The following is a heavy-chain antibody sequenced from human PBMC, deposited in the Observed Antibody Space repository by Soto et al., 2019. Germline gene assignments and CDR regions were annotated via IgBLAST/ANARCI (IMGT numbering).Heavy chain of an antibody. J-gene: IGHJ6*02. CDR1: GYTLTDFY. D-gene: IGHD1-26*01. Sequence: ASVKVSCKASGYTLTDFYMHWVRQAPGQGLEWMGCINPKNGDTRYAENFQGRDAMTRDTSISTVYMELSRPRSDDTAVYYCARSSGSYSYYGMDVWGQGTTVTVSS. CDR2: INPKNGDT. V-gene: IGHV1-2*02. CDR3: ARSSGSYSYYGMDV.